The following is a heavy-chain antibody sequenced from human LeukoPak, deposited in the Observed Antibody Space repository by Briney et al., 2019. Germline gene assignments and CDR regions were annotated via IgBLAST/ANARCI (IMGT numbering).Heavy chain of an antibody. V-gene: IGHV4-59*01. J-gene: IGHJ6*02. Sequence: SETLSLTCSVSDGSINSYYWSWIRQPPGKGLEWIGYIYYSGSTNYNPSLKSRVTISVDTSKNQFSLKLSSVTAADTAVYYCARTSGSYFYYYGMDVWGQGTTVTVSS. D-gene: IGHD1-26*01. CDR3: ARTSGSYFYYYGMDV. CDR1: DGSINSYY. CDR2: IYYSGST.